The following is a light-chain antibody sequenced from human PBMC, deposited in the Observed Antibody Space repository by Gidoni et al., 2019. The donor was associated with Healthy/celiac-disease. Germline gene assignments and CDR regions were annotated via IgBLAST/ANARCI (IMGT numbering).Light chain of an antibody. CDR1: QSVSSN. CDR2: GAS. CDR3: QQYNNWLSWT. V-gene: IGKV3-15*01. J-gene: IGKJ1*01. Sequence: EIVMTQSPATLSVSPGERATLSCSASQSVSSNLAWYQQKPGQAPRLLIYGASTRATGIPARFGGSGSGTEFTLTISSLQSEDFAVYYCQQYNNWLSWTFGQGTKVEIK.